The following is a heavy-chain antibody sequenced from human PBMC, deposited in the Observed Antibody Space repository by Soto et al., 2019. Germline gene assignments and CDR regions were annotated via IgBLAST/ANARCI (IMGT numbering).Heavy chain of an antibody. CDR1: GFVFGTYP. CDR3: AKRSGSWYFFDH. CDR2: ISATGDNT. D-gene: IGHD6-13*01. J-gene: IGHJ4*02. V-gene: IGHV3-23*01. Sequence: EVQLLESGGGLVQPGGSLSLACTTSGFVFGTYPMAWVRQAPGKGLEWVSSISATGDNTYYADSVKGRGTISRDNSKQTVFLQMNSLGAEDSGTYYCAKRSGSWYFFDHWGQGTLVAVSS.